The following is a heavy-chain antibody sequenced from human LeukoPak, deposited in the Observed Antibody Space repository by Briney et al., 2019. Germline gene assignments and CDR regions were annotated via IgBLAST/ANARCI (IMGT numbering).Heavy chain of an antibody. CDR3: VRDEPMGDTLMDV. CDR1: GFTFSSHG. Sequence: GGSLRLSCAASGFTFSSHGMHWVRQAPGKGLEWVAVISYDVNDKDYADSVKGRFTISRDNSKNTVYLQMNSLKIDDTAVYYCVRDEPMGDTLMDVWGQGTTVTVSS. D-gene: IGHD2-21*01. CDR2: ISYDVNDK. V-gene: IGHV3-30*03. J-gene: IGHJ6*02.